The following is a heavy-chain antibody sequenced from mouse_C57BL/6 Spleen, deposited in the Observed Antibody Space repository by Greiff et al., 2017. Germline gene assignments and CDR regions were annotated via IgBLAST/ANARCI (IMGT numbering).Heavy chain of an antibody. CDR2: IYPGDGDT. D-gene: IGHD2-5*01. Sequence: VKVVESGPELVKPGASVKISCKASGYAFSSSWMNWVKQRPGKGLEWIGRIYPGDGDTNYNGKFKGKATLTADKSSSTAYMQLSSLTSEDSAVYFCANSNPAWFAYWGQGTLVTVSA. V-gene: IGHV1-82*01. CDR1: GYAFSSSW. CDR3: ANSNPAWFAY. J-gene: IGHJ3*01.